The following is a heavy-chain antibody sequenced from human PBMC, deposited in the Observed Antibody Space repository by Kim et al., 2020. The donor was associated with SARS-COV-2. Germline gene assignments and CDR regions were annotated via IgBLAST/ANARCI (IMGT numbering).Heavy chain of an antibody. J-gene: IGHJ4*02. D-gene: IGHD3-3*01. CDR3: AKDRSVYDFWSGYYSH. Sequence: SVEGRFTISRDKSKNTLYLQRNSLRAEDTAVYYCAKDRSVYDFWSGYYSHWGQGTLVTVSS. V-gene: IGHV3-30*02.